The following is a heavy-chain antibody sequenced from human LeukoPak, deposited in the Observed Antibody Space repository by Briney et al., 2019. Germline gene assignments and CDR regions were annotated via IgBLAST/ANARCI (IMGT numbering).Heavy chain of an antibody. D-gene: IGHD3-22*01. Sequence: PGGSLRLSCAASGFTFSSYSMNWVRQAPGKGLEWVSSISSSSSYIYYADSVKGRFTISRDNSKNTLYLQMNSLRAEDTAVYYCATTYYYDSSGYYTGNDAFDIWGQGTMVTVSS. CDR3: ATTYYYDSSGYYTGNDAFDI. CDR1: GFTFSSYS. CDR2: ISSSSSYI. V-gene: IGHV3-21*01. J-gene: IGHJ3*02.